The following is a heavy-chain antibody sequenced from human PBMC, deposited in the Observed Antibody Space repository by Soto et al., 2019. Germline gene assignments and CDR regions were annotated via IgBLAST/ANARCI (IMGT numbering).Heavy chain of an antibody. V-gene: IGHV1-69*06. CDR2: IIPIFGTA. CDR3: SRDQDYRSASYYPLDY. CDR1: GGTFSSYA. J-gene: IGHJ4*02. Sequence: ASVKVSCKASGGTFSSYAISWVRQAPGQGLEWMGGIIPIFGTASYAKKFKGRVTITADKSTSTAYMELISLRSEDTAVYSCSRDQDYRSASYYPLDYWGQGTLVTVSS. D-gene: IGHD3-10*01.